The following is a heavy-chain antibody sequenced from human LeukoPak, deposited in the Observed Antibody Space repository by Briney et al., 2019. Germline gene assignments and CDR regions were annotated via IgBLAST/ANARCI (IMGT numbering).Heavy chain of an antibody. CDR3: ARVGAYYGSGSYSDY. V-gene: IGHV3-66*01. Sequence: PGGSLRLSCAASGFTVSSNYMSWVRQAPGKGLEWVSVIYSGGSTYYADSVKGRFTISRDNSKNTLYLQMNSLRAEDTAVYYCARVGAYYGSGSYSDYWGQGTPVTVSS. J-gene: IGHJ4*02. CDR2: IYSGGST. CDR1: GFTVSSNY. D-gene: IGHD3-10*01.